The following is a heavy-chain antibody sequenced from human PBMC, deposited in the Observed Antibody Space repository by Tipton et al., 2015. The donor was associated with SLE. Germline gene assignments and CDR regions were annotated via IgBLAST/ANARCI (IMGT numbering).Heavy chain of an antibody. V-gene: IGHV4-39*07. D-gene: IGHD2-8*02. CDR2: IYYSGNT. Sequence: TLSLTCTVSGASINRGSYLWGCVRQSPGKGLEWIGSIYYSGNTYYNPSLESRVTLSLDMSKNQFSLKLASVTAADTAVYYCARDVGGYNTGWFPYYFDYWGQGTLVTVSS. CDR1: GASINRGSYL. J-gene: IGHJ4*02. CDR3: ARDVGGYNTGWFPYYFDY.